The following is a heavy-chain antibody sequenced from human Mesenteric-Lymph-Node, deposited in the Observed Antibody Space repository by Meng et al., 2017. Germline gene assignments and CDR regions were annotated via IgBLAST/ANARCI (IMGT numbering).Heavy chain of an antibody. CDR3: ARSPDRTSYWYLHL. Sequence: GSLRLSCTVSGGSIGSYYWSWIRQPAGKGLEWIGRIYRTGSTSYNSSLMGRVTMSVDTSKNQFSLNLSSVTAADTAVYYCARSPDRTSYWYLHLWGRGTLVTVSS. J-gene: IGHJ2*01. CDR2: IYRTGST. D-gene: IGHD1/OR15-1a*01. CDR1: GGSIGSYY. V-gene: IGHV4-4*07.